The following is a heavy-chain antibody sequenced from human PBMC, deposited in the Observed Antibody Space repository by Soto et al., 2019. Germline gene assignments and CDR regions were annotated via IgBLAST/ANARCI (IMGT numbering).Heavy chain of an antibody. V-gene: IGHV4-4*02. CDR3: AGNRPGLATSSAY. CDR1: CGSISSNNW. J-gene: IGHJ4*02. D-gene: IGHD6-6*01. Sequence: PSETLSLTCAVSCGSISSNNWWSWVRQPPGKGLEWIGEIYHSGSTNYNPSLKSRVTISVDKSKNQFSLKLSSVTAADTAVYYCAGNRPGLATSSAYWGQGTLVTVSS. CDR2: IYHSGST.